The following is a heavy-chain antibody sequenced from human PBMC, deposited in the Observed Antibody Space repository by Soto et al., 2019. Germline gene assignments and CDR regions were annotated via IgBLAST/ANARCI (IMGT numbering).Heavy chain of an antibody. Sequence: QVQLVQSGAEVKKPGSSVKVSCKASGGTFSSYAISWVRQAPGQGLEWMGGIIPIFGTANYAQKFQGRVTITADESTSTAYMGLSSLRSEDTAVYYCAFAVPEVVAATGGPDYWGQGTLVTVSS. CDR1: GGTFSSYA. CDR2: IIPIFGTA. V-gene: IGHV1-69*12. J-gene: IGHJ4*02. CDR3: AFAVPEVVAATGGPDY. D-gene: IGHD2-15*01.